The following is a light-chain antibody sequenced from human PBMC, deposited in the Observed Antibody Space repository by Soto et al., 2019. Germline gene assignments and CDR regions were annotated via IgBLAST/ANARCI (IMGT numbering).Light chain of an antibody. CDR3: QQRNKRHLLT. Sequence: EIVLTQSPATLSLSPGERATLSCRASQSIKNYLAWYQQKSGQAPRLLIYDASNRATGTPARFSGSGSGTEFTRTTSSLEPDDYAVYYCQQRNKRHLLTFGGGTKVEIK. CDR2: DAS. CDR1: QSIKNY. J-gene: IGKJ4*01. V-gene: IGKV3-11*01.